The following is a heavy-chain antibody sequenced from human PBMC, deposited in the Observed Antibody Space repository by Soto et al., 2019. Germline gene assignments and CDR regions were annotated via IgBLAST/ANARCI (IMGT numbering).Heavy chain of an antibody. CDR1: GGAFSSYA. V-gene: IGHV1-69*13. Sequence: GASVKVSCKASGGAFSSYAISWVRQAPGQGLEWMGGIIPIFGTANYARKFQGRVTITADESTSTAYMELSSLRSDDTAVYYCARIPPSIMITFGGVLSHWGQGTLVTVSS. D-gene: IGHD3-16*01. CDR3: ARIPPSIMITFGGVLSH. J-gene: IGHJ4*02. CDR2: IIPIFGTA.